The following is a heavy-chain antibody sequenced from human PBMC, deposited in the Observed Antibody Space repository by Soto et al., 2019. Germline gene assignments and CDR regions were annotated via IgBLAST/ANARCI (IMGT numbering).Heavy chain of an antibody. J-gene: IGHJ6*02. V-gene: IGHV3-15*01. CDR3: TTGYSSGWYPYYYYGMDV. Sequence: GGSLRLSCAASGFTFSNAWMSWVRQAPGKGLEWVGRIKSKTDGGTTDYAVPVKGRFTISRDDSKNTLYLQMNSLKTEDTAVYYCTTGYSSGWYPYYYYGMDVWGQGTTVTVS. CDR2: IKSKTDGGTT. CDR1: GFTFSNAW. D-gene: IGHD6-19*01.